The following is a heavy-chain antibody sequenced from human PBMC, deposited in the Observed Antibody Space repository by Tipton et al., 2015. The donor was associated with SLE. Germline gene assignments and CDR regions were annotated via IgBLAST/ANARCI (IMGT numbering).Heavy chain of an antibody. CDR1: GGSFSGYY. CDR3: ARPTGYGDPYYFDY. D-gene: IGHD4-17*01. Sequence: TLSLTCAVYGGSFSGYYWSWIRQPPGKGLEWIGSIYYSGSTYYNPSLKSRVTISVDTSKNQFSLKLSSVTAADTAVYYCARPTGYGDPYYFDYWGQGTLVTVSS. V-gene: IGHV4-34*01. J-gene: IGHJ4*02. CDR2: IYYSGST.